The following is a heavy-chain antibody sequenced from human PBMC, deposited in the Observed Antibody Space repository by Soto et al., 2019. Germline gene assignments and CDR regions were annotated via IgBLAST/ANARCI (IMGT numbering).Heavy chain of an antibody. CDR1: GGTFSSYT. Sequence: QVQLVQSGAEVKKPGSSVKVSCKASGGTFSSYTISWVRQAPGQGLEWMGRIIPILGIANYAQKFQGRVTITADKSTSTAYMELSSLRSEDTAVYCCARDDYGDYWFDPWGQGTLVTVSS. J-gene: IGHJ5*02. CDR2: IIPILGIA. CDR3: ARDDYGDYWFDP. D-gene: IGHD4-17*01. V-gene: IGHV1-69*08.